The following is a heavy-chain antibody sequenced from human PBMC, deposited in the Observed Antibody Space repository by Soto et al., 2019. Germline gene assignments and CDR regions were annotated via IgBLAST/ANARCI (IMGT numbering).Heavy chain of an antibody. D-gene: IGHD3-22*01. CDR1: GYTFTSYG. CDR2: ISAYNGNT. J-gene: IGHJ6*02. V-gene: IGHV1-18*01. CDR3: AREYYYDSSGYLYYYYGMDV. Sequence: QVQLVQSGAEVKKPGASVKVSCKASGYTFTSYGISWVRQAPGQGLEWMGWISAYNGNTNYAKKRQGRVTKTTDTPTSTAYMELRSLRSDDTAVYYCAREYYYDSSGYLYYYYGMDVWGQGTTVTVSS.